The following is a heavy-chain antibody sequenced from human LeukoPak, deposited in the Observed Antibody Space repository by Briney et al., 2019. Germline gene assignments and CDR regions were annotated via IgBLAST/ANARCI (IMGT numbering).Heavy chain of an antibody. CDR2: ISLRGSSK. J-gene: IGHJ4*02. V-gene: IGHV3-30*03. CDR1: GFTFSTFG. CDR3: ARVQNEWQLLPGFDY. D-gene: IGHD1-26*01. Sequence: GGSLRLSCAASGFTFSTFGMHWVRQAPGKGLEWVAAISLRGSSKYYADSVKGRFTISGGNSRNTLYLEMSSLRPEDSAVYYCARVQNEWQLLPGFDYWGQGTLVTVSS.